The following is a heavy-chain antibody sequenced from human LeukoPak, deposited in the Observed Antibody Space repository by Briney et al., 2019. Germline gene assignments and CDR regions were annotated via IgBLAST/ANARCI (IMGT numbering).Heavy chain of an antibody. CDR2: IWFDGSKI. CDR1: GFTFNTYG. CDR3: ARDLAKGRYFDY. J-gene: IGHJ4*03. V-gene: IGHV3-33*01. Sequence: GLSLRLSCAASGFTFNTYGMHWVRQTPGKGLEWVAVIWFDGSKIYYTDSVKGRFTISRDNSKNTLFLQMSSLRAEDSGVYYCARDLAKGRYFDYWGQGTLVTVSS. D-gene: IGHD1-26*01.